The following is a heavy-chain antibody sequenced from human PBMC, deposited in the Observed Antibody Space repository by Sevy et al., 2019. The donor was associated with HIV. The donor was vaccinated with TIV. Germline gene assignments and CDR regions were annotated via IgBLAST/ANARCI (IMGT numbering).Heavy chain of an antibody. CDR3: ARGQVEESSGSFWFDP. CDR2: INPNSGST. Sequence: ASVKVSCKASGYTFTGYYMHWVRQAPGQGLEWMGRINPNSGSTNYSQKIQGRVTMTRDTSISTAYMELSRLRSDDTAVYYCARGQVEESSGSFWFDPWGQGTLVTVSS. V-gene: IGHV1-2*06. CDR1: GYTFTGYY. D-gene: IGHD3-10*01. J-gene: IGHJ5*02.